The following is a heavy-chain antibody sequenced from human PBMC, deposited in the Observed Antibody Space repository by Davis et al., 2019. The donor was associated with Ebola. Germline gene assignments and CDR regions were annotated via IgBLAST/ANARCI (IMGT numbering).Heavy chain of an antibody. CDR1: GYAFTNYL. CDR2: IHPRDGNP. Sequence: ASVKVSCKASGYAFTNYLVHWVRQAPGQGLEWMGLIHPRDGNPIYAQRFQGRVTMTRDTATDTVDMELRSLTSDDTAVYYCAKEDESPDMWGQGTVVTVSS. CDR3: AKEDESPDM. V-gene: IGHV1-46*01. J-gene: IGHJ3*02.